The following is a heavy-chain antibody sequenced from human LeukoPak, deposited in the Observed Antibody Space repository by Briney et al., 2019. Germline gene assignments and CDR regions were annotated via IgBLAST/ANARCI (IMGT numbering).Heavy chain of an antibody. J-gene: IGHJ4*02. D-gene: IGHD2-15*01. V-gene: IGHV4-34*01. CDR2: INHSGST. CDR1: GGSFSGYY. Sequence: SETLSLTCAVYGGSFSGYYWSWIRQPPGKGLEWIGEINHSGSTNYNPSLKSRVTISVDTSKNQFSLKLSSVTAADTAVYYCARLYCSGGSCENVFDYWGQGTLVTVSS. CDR3: ARLYCSGGSCENVFDY.